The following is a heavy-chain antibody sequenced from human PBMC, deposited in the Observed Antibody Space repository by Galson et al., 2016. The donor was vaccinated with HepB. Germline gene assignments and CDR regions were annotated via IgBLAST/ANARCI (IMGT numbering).Heavy chain of an antibody. Sequence: PALVTPTQTLTLTCTFSGFSLTTYGVGVGWIRQPPGKALEWLATIYWDDDNRYSPSLKSRLTVMKDTSKNQVLLTMTNMDPADTATYYWAHRRDALRSCITNTCYSLDYLGQGTLVTVCS. CDR1: GFSLTTYGVG. D-gene: IGHD3-10*01. V-gene: IGHV2-5*02. CDR2: IYWDDDN. CDR3: AHRRDALRSCITNTCYSLDY. J-gene: IGHJ4*02.